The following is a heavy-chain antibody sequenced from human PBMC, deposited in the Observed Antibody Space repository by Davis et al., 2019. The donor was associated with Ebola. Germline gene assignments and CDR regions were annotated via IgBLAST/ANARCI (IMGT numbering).Heavy chain of an antibody. V-gene: IGHV1-18*01. J-gene: IGHJ5*02. CDR3: ARDVSYYDSSGYYSDHNWFDP. CDR2: ISPYNGNT. D-gene: IGHD3-22*01. CDR1: GYTSTSYG. Sequence: ASVKVSCKASGYTSTSYGISWVRQAPGQGLEWLGWISPYNGNTHFAQNLQGRVTMTTDTSTSTAYMELRSLRSDDTAVYYCARDVSYYDSSGYYSDHNWFDPWGQGTLVTVSS.